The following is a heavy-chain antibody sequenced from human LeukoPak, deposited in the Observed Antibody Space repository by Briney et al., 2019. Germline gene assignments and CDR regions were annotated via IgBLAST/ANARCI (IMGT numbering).Heavy chain of an antibody. V-gene: IGHV3-53*01. CDR1: GFTVSNNY. D-gene: IGHD5-12*01. J-gene: IGHJ4*02. CDR2: IHSGGTT. CDR3: ARDSDSGYGPFAS. Sequence: GGTLRLSCAASGFTVSNNYMSWVRQAPGKGLEWVSVIHSGGTTNYADSVQGRFTISRDNSKTTVYLHMNSLRAEDTAVYCCARDSDSGYGPFASWGQGTLVTVSS.